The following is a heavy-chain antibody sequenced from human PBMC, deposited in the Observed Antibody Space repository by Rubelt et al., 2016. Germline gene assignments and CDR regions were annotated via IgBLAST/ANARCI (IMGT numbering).Heavy chain of an antibody. Sequence: EVQLLESGGGLVQPGGSLRLSCAASGFTFSSYAMSWVRQAPGKGLEWVSAISGSGGSTYYADSVKGRFTISRDNSKTTVYLQMNSRSAEETAVYYCAKDRVIWFDPWGQGTLVTVSS. V-gene: IGHV3-23*01. CDR3: AKDRVIWFDP. D-gene: IGHD2/OR15-2a*01. CDR1: GFTFSSYA. J-gene: IGHJ5*02. CDR2: ISGSGGST.